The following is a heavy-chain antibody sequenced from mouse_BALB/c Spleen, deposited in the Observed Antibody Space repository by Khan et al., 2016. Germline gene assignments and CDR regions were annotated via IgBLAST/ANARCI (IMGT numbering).Heavy chain of an antibody. D-gene: IGHD2-12*01. CDR1: GFSLTGYG. CDR2: IWGDGRT. J-gene: IGHJ3*01. CDR3: SSDYDGSAY. V-gene: IGHV2-6-7*01. Sequence: QVQLKESGPGLVAPSQSLSITCTVSGFSLTGYGVNWVRQPPGKGLEWLGKIWGDGRTDYNSVLKSRVSISKDNSKSQVFLKMNSLQTDDTANYYCSSDYDGSAYWGQGTLVIVSA.